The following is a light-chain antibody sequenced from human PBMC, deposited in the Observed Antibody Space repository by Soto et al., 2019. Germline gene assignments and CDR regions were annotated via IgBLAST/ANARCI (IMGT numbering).Light chain of an antibody. J-gene: IGKJ1*01. CDR1: QSIDSW. Sequence: DILMTQSPSTLSASVGDRVTITCRASQSIDSWLAWYQQKPGNAPKLLIYDASSLQSGVPSRFSGSGSGTEFPLTISSLQPDDFATYYCQHYSAFSRPFGQGTKVEIK. CDR2: DAS. CDR3: QHYSAFSRP. V-gene: IGKV1-5*01.